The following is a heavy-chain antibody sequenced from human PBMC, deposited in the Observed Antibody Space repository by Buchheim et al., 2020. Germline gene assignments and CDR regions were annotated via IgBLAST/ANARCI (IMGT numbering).Heavy chain of an antibody. CDR2: IYYSGST. CDR3: ARALSMIVVGTHDAFDI. V-gene: IGHV4-39*07. J-gene: IGHJ3*02. Sequence: QLQLQESGPGLVKPSETLSLTCTVSGGSISSSSYYWGWIRQPPGKGLEWIGSIYYSGSTYYNPSLKSRVTISVETSKNQLPLKLSSVAAADTAVYYCARALSMIVVGTHDAFDIWGQGT. D-gene: IGHD3-22*01. CDR1: GGSISSSSYY.